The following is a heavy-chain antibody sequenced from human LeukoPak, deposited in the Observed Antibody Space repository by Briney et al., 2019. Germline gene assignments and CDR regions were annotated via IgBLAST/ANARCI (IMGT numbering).Heavy chain of an antibody. J-gene: IGHJ6*02. CDR2: ISYDGSNT. CDR3: ARAQIVVVPAATYYYYYGMDV. V-gene: IGHV3-30*04. CDR1: GFTFSKYV. Sequence: GGSLRLSCAASGFTFSKYVIHWVRQAPGKGLEWVTVISYDGSNTDYADSVKGRFTISSRFTISRDNSKNTLYLQMKSLRAEDTAVYYCARAQIVVVPAATYYYYYGMDVWGQGTTVTVSS. D-gene: IGHD2-2*01.